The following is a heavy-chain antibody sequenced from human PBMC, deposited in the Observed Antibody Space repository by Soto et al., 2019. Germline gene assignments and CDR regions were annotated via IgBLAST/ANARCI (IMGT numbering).Heavy chain of an antibody. Sequence: PSETLSLTCSVSGDSVNSNNYYWSWIRQPPGKGLEWIGYIYSSGTTNYNPSLKGRVTVSVDTSKNHFSLQLSSVTAADTAVYYCACSAAPSNNWFDPWGQGTLVTSPQ. V-gene: IGHV4-61*03. CDR2: IYSSGTT. D-gene: IGHD2-2*01. CDR3: ACSAAPSNNWFDP. CDR1: GDSVNSNNYY. J-gene: IGHJ5*02.